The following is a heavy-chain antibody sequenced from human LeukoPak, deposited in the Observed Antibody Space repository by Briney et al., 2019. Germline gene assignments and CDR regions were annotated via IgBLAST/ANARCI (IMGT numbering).Heavy chain of an antibody. CDR3: ARGGVGAHFDY. D-gene: IGHD1-26*01. CDR1: GFNFSGYA. CDR2: ISGSGVST. Sequence: GGSLRLSCAASGFNFSGYAMAWVRQAPGKGLEWVSAISGSGVSTYYADSVKGRFTISRDNPKNTLYLQMNSLRAEDTAVYYCARGGVGAHFDYWGQGTLVTVSS. J-gene: IGHJ4*02. V-gene: IGHV3-23*01.